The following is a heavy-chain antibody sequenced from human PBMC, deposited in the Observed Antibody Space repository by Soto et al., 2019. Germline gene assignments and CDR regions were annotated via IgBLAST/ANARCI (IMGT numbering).Heavy chain of an antibody. CDR1: AFKFSDYY. CDR3: ARAPDCGEGSCYRHFDL. CDR2: ISGSGDVI. Sequence: QQQQVESGGGLVKPGGSLRLSCAASAFKFSDYYMSWVRQAPGKGLEWVSYISGSGDVIYYADSVKGRFTISRDNDKKSVHLQMDTLRAEDTALYYCARAPDCGEGSCYRHFDLWGQGTRVAVSS. J-gene: IGHJ4*02. D-gene: IGHD2-15*01. V-gene: IGHV3-11*01.